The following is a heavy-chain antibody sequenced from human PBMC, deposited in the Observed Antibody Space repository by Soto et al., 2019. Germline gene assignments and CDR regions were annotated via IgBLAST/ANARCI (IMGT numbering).Heavy chain of an antibody. J-gene: IGHJ4*02. V-gene: IGHV4-4*02. CDR1: GDSMRSNNW. CDR3: ARGGYDSSGYYFRLDY. CDR2: IYHSGTT. Sequence: QVQLQESGPGLVKPSGTLSLTCALSGDSMRSNNWWSWVRQPPGKGLEWIGEIYHSGTTNYNPSLKSRVTISVDKSKNQFSLRLNSVTAADTAFYYCARGGYDSSGYYFRLDYWGQGTLVTVSS. D-gene: IGHD3-22*01.